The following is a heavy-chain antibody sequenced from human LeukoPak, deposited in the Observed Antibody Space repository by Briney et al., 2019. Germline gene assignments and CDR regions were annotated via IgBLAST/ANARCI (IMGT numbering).Heavy chain of an antibody. Sequence: GGSLRLSCAASGFTFSSYAMSWVRQAPGKGLEWVSAISGSGGSTYYADSVEGRFTISRDNSKNTLYLQMNSLRAEDTAVYYCASSYYTAPFNPFDPWGQGTLVTVSS. D-gene: IGHD3-10*01. J-gene: IGHJ5*02. CDR2: ISGSGGST. CDR1: GFTFSSYA. V-gene: IGHV3-23*01. CDR3: ASSYYTAPFNPFDP.